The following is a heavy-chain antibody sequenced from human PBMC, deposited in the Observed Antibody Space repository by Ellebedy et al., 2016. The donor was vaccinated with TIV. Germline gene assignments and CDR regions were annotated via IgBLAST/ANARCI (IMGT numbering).Heavy chain of an antibody. Sequence: GESLKISCAASGFTFSSYDMHWVRQATGKGLEWVSGIGIGGHTYYPGSVKGRFTIARENAKNSLYLQMNSLRAGDTAVYYCARGGYYYGSGSYPLDYWGQGTLVTVSS. CDR2: IGIGGHT. CDR3: ARGGYYYGSGSYPLDY. J-gene: IGHJ4*02. CDR1: GFTFSSYD. V-gene: IGHV3-13*01. D-gene: IGHD3-10*01.